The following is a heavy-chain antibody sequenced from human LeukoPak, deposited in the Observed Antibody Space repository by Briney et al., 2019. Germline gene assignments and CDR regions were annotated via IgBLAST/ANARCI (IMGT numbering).Heavy chain of an antibody. J-gene: IGHJ6*02. Sequence: SETLSLTCAVYGLSFSGYYWSWIRQPPGKGLEWIGEINHSGSTNYNPSLKSRVTISVDTSKNQYSLRLSSVTAADTAVYYCARIKAVREQLTYYYYYGMDVWGQGTTVTVSS. CDR2: INHSGST. D-gene: IGHD6-13*01. CDR1: GLSFSGYY. CDR3: ARIKAVREQLTYYYYYGMDV. V-gene: IGHV4-34*01.